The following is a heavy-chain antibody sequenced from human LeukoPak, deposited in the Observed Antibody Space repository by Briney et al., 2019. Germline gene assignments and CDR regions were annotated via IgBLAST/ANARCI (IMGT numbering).Heavy chain of an antibody. CDR2: ISSDGGNK. Sequence: PGGSLRLSCAASGFTFTRHAIHWVRQAPGKGLEWVAVISSDGGNKYYTDSVKGRFTVSRDNSKNTLYLQMNSLRAEDTAVYYCARGGGTLNWFDPWGQGTLVTVSS. CDR3: ARGGGTLNWFDP. V-gene: IGHV3-30*14. CDR1: GFTFTRHA. D-gene: IGHD1-1*01. J-gene: IGHJ5*02.